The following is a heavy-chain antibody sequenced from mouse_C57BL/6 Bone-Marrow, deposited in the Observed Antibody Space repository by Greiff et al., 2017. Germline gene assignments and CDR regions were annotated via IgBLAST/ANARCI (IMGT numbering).Heavy chain of an antibody. D-gene: IGHD2-4*01. CDR2: FYPGSGSI. CDR1: GYTFTEYT. V-gene: IGHV1-62-2*01. Sequence: QVQLQQSGAELVKPGASVTLSCKASGYTFTEYTIHWVKQRSGQGLEWIGWFYPGSGSIKDNEKFKDKATLTADKSSSPVYMELSRLTSEDSAVYFCARHPYYDYDLYYDMDYWGQGTSVTVSS. CDR3: ARHPYYDYDLYYDMDY. J-gene: IGHJ4*01.